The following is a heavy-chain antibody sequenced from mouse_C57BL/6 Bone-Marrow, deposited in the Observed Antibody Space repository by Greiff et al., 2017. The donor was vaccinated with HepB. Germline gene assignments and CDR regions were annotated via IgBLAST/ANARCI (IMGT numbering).Heavy chain of an antibody. V-gene: IGHV5-6*01. D-gene: IGHD1-1*01. CDR1: GFTFSSYG. Sequence: EVQRVESGGDLVKPGGSLKLSCAASGFTFSSYGMSWVRQTPDKRLEWVATISSGGSYTYYPDSVKGRFTISRDNAKNTLYLQMSSLKSEDTAMYYCARLHYYGSSDGGVWFAYWGQGTLVTVSA. CDR2: ISSGGSYT. J-gene: IGHJ3*01. CDR3: ARLHYYGSSDGGVWFAY.